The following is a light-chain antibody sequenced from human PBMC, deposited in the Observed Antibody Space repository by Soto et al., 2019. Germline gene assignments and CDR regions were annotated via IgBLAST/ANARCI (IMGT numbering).Light chain of an antibody. CDR1: QSVSNTY. V-gene: IGKV3-20*01. CDR2: DAS. J-gene: IGKJ3*01. Sequence: EIVLTQSACTLSFSPGERATLSCRASQSVSNTYLAWYQQKPGQAPRLLIYDASSRATGIPDTFSGSGSGTDFTLTITRLEPEAFAVYHCQQYGTSPGLFTFGPGTKVDIK. CDR3: QQYGTSPGLFT.